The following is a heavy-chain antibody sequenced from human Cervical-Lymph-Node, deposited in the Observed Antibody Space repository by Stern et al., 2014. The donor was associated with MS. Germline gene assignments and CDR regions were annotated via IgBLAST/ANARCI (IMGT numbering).Heavy chain of an antibody. CDR3: AREGSGSGLDS. CDR1: GYTFTDYG. Sequence: VQLVQSGAEVKKPGASVTVSCKASGYTFTDYGVNWVRQAPGQGLEWMGWISPYNGNTDYRQNLRGRVTLTTDSSTSTAYMELRSLRSGDTAVYYCAREGSGSGLDSWGQGTLITVSS. CDR2: ISPYNGNT. V-gene: IGHV1-18*01. D-gene: IGHD6-13*01. J-gene: IGHJ4*02.